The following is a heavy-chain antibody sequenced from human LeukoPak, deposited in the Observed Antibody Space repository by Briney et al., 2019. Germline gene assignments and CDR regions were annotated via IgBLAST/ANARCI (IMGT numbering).Heavy chain of an antibody. Sequence: ASVKVSCKASGYTFASYDINWVRQAPGQGLEWMGWMNPDSTNTGYAQKFQGRVTMTRDTSMSTAYMELSSLISEDTAVYYCARVPSLGYCSGGSCYRFDHWGQGTLVAVSS. CDR2: MNPDSTNT. CDR1: GYTFASYD. CDR3: ARVPSLGYCSGGSCYRFDH. J-gene: IGHJ4*02. D-gene: IGHD2-15*01. V-gene: IGHV1-8*01.